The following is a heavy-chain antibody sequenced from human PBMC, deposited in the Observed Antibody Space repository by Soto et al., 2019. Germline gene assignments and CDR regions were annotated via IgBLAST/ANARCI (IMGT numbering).Heavy chain of an antibody. D-gene: IGHD6-19*01. J-gene: IGHJ4*02. CDR3: ATAHNSGWYFFDY. CDR1: GGSFSTLG. CDR2: IIPLFGKA. Sequence: SVKVSCKASGGSFSTLGINWFRQAPGQGLEWMGGIIPLFGKARYAETSQGRVTITADTSTGTAYMEVSSLRSDDTAVFYCATAHNSGWYFFDYWGPGTLVTVSS. V-gene: IGHV1-69*06.